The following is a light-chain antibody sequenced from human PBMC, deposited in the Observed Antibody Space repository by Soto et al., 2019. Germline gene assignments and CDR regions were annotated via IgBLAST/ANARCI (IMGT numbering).Light chain of an antibody. CDR1: SSDVGSYNL. CDR2: EGS. Sequence: QSALTQPASVSGSPGQSITISCTGTSSDVGSYNLVSWYQQHPGKAPKLMIYEGSKRPSGVSNRFSGSKSGNTASLTISGLQAADEADYYCCSYAGSSPVFGGGTKLTVL. V-gene: IGLV2-23*01. J-gene: IGLJ2*01. CDR3: CSYAGSSPV.